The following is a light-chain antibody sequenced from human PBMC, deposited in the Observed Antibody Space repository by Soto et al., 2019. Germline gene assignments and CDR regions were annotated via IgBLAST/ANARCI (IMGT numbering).Light chain of an antibody. CDR1: KGISSN. CDR2: AAS. J-gene: IGKJ5*01. CDR3: EESNSDPIS. V-gene: IGKV1-9*01. Sequence: DTSGCRISKGISSNLAWYQQKPGKAPKLLIYAASTLQSGVPSRFSGSGSGTEFALTISSRHPDGFALHFCEESNSDPISYAEGTRLEI.